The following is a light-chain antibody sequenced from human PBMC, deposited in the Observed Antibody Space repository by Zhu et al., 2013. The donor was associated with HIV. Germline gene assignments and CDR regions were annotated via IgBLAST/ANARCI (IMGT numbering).Light chain of an antibody. V-gene: IGLV1-40*01. CDR1: SSNIGAGYD. CDR2: GNN. CDR3: AAWDDRLSGWV. Sequence: QSVLTQPPSVSGAPGQRVSISCTGSSSNIGAGYDVHWYQQLPGKVPKLLIYGNNNRPSGVPDRFSGSNSGTSASLAISGLQSEDEGEYYCAAWDDRLSGWVFGGGTELTVL. J-gene: IGLJ3*02.